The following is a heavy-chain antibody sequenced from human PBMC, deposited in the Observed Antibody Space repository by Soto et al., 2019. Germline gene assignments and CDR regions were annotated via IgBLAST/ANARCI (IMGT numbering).Heavy chain of an antibody. D-gene: IGHD4-17*01. Sequence: QITLKESGPTLVKPTQTLTLTCTFSGFSLSTSGVGVGWIRQPPGKALEWLALFYWDEDKRYSPSLKSRLTITKDTSKNQVVLTMTTMDPVDTATYSCAHRQRTVYFDYWGQGTLVTVSS. CDR3: AHRQRTVYFDY. CDR2: FYWDEDK. J-gene: IGHJ4*02. V-gene: IGHV2-5*02. CDR1: GFSLSTSGVG.